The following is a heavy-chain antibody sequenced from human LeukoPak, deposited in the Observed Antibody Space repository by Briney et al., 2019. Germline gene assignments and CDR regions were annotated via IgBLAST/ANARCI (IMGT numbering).Heavy chain of an antibody. V-gene: IGHV3-11*01. Sequence: GGSLRLSCAASGFTFSDYYMSWIRQAPGKGLEWVSYISSSGSTIYYADSVKGRFTISRDNAKNSLYLQMNSLRAEDTAVYYCASLYLEYSSSYDWYFDLWGRGTLVTVSS. CDR1: GFTFSDYY. J-gene: IGHJ2*01. D-gene: IGHD6-6*01. CDR3: ASLYLEYSSSYDWYFDL. CDR2: ISSSGSTI.